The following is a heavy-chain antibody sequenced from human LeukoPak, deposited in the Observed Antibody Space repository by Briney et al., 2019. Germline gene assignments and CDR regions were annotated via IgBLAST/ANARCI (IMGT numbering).Heavy chain of an antibody. CDR2: ISSSSSYI. CDR3: AKGNGYNYFDY. Sequence: GGSLRLSCAASGFTFSSYSMNWVRQAPGKGLEWVSSISSSSSYIYYADSVKGRFTISRDNSKNTLYLQMNSLRAEDTAVYYCAKGNGYNYFDYWGQGTLVTVSS. D-gene: IGHD5-12*01. V-gene: IGHV3-21*04. CDR1: GFTFSSYS. J-gene: IGHJ4*02.